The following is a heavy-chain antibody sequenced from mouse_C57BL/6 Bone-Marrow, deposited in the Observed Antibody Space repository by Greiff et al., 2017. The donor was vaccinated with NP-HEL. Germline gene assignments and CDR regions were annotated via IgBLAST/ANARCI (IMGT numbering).Heavy chain of an antibody. V-gene: IGHV1-18*01. CDR1: GYTFTDYN. CDR2: INPNNGGT. Sequence: EVQLQQSGPELVKPGASVKIPCKASGYTFTDYNMDWVKQSHGKSLEWIGDINPNNGGTIYNQKFKGKATLTVDKSSSSAYMGLRSLTSEDTAVYYCARHPPHYYGSSYGYAMDYWGQGTSVTVSS. D-gene: IGHD1-1*01. CDR3: ARHPPHYYGSSYGYAMDY. J-gene: IGHJ4*01.